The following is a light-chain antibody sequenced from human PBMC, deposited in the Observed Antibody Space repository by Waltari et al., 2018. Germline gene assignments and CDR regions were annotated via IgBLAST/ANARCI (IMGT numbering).Light chain of an antibody. CDR2: KAS. CDR1: QSIPRW. CDR3: QDYDSYSET. Sequence: DIQMTQSPSTLSASVGDRVTITCRASQSIPRWLAWYQQKPGKAPKLLIYKASILASGVPSRFSGGGSGTEFTLTISSLQPDDFATYYCQDYDSYSETFGRGTKVEIK. V-gene: IGKV1-5*03. J-gene: IGKJ4*02.